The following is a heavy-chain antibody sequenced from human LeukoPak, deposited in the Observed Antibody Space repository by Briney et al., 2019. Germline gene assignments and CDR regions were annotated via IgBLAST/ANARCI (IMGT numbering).Heavy chain of an antibody. J-gene: IGHJ4*02. CDR2: IYYSGSN. D-gene: IGHD2-15*01. Sequence: SETLSLTCTVSGGSISSSSYYWGWIRQPPGKGLEWIGSIYYSGSNYYNPSLKSRVTISVDTSKNQFSLKLSSVTAADTAVYYCARESSRVAATYYWGQGTLVTVSS. V-gene: IGHV4-39*07. CDR1: GGSISSSSYY. CDR3: ARESSRVAATYY.